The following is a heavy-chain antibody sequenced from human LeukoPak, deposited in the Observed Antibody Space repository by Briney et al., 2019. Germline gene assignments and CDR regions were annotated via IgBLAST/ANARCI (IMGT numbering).Heavy chain of an antibody. J-gene: IGHJ6*03. CDR1: GGSISSHY. D-gene: IGHD6-13*01. CDR3: AREAAARGDYYYMDV. V-gene: IGHV4-59*11. Sequence: PSETLFLTCTVSGGSISSHYWSWIRQPPGKGLEWIGYIYYSGSTNYNPSLKSRVTISVDTSKNQFSLKLSSVTAADTAVYYCAREAAARGDYYYMDVWGKGTTVTVSS. CDR2: IYYSGST.